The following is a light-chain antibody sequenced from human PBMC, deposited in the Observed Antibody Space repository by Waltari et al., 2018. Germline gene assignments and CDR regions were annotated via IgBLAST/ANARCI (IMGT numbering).Light chain of an antibody. CDR1: QSISDL. J-gene: IGKJ4*01. CDR3: QQYKSYPLT. V-gene: IGKV1-5*03. Sequence: DIQMTQSPSTLSASVGARVTITCRASQSISDLLAWYQQKPGKAPKVLNKRASNLEDGVPSRFSGSGSGTEFTLTISSLQPDDFATYYCQQYKSYPLTFGGGTKVEI. CDR2: RAS.